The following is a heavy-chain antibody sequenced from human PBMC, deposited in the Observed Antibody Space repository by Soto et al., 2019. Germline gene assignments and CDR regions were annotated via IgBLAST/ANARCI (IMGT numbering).Heavy chain of an antibody. CDR1: GGSLKGYG. CDR2: VSPLFGAA. J-gene: IGHJ6*02. V-gene: IGHV1-69*01. D-gene: IGHD3-10*01. Sequence: QVQLVQSGAEVRKPGSSVKVSCKASGGSLKGYGIGWVRQAPGQGLEWMGGVSPLFGAANYAQKFQARVTIIAEASTSTVNMELSSLTSEDTALDYCARVRYEASGSYSPDAMDVWGQGTRVTVSS. CDR3: ARVRYEASGSYSPDAMDV.